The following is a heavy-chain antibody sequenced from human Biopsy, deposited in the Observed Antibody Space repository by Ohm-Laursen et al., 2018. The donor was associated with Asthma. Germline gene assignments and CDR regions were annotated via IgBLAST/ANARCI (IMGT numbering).Heavy chain of an antibody. V-gene: IGHV1-24*01. CDR3: ASDFPKDYVRYNFQF. CDR1: GYSLTDLS. CDR2: HDHEEGGT. D-gene: IGHD4-17*01. Sequence: ASVKVSCKISGYSLTDLSMHWVRQAPGQGLGWTGGHDHEEGGTVNARRFQGRVTMTEDTSTDTAYMELSSLSSDDTAVYYCASDFPKDYVRYNFQFWGQGTLVTVSS. J-gene: IGHJ4*02.